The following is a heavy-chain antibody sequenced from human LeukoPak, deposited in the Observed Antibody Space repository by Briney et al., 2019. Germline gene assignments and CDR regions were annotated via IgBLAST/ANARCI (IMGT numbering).Heavy chain of an antibody. CDR3: AKATCSGASCFSNSRDAFDV. CDR1: GFTFSRYW. J-gene: IGHJ3*01. D-gene: IGHD2-15*01. Sequence: GGSLRLSCVASGFTFSRYWMHWVRQAPGKGLVWMAIIWYDGSNKYYADSVKGRFTISRDNSQNTMYLQTNSLRAEDSAVYYCAKATCSGASCFSNSRDAFDVWGQGTMVTVSS. CDR2: IWYDGSNK. V-gene: IGHV3-33*06.